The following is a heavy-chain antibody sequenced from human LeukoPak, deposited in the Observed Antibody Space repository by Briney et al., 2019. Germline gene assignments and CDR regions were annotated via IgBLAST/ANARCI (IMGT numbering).Heavy chain of an antibody. J-gene: IGHJ4*02. CDR1: GGSISSYY. D-gene: IGHD6-13*01. Sequence: SQTLSLTCTVSGGSISSYYWSWIRQPPGKGLEWIGYIYYSGSTNYNPSLKSRVTMSVDTSKNQFSLKLSSVTAADTAVYYCARGARRIAAAGTSVEFDYWGQGTLVTVSS. CDR3: ARGARRIAAAGTSVEFDY. CDR2: IYYSGST. V-gene: IGHV4-59*12.